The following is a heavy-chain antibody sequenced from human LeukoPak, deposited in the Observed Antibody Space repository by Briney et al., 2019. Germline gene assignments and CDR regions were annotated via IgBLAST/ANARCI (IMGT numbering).Heavy chain of an antibody. D-gene: IGHD3-22*01. V-gene: IGHV3-9*01. J-gene: IGHJ4*02. CDR1: GFTFDDYG. CDR3: ARGDSTGFYYAVFED. CDR2: ISWESESI. Sequence: GGSLRLSCAASGFTFDDYGMHLVRQAPRKGLEWVAGISWESESIGYADSVRGRFTISRDNAKNSLYLQMHSLRAEDTAFYYCARGDSTGFYYAVFEDWGQGTLVTVSS.